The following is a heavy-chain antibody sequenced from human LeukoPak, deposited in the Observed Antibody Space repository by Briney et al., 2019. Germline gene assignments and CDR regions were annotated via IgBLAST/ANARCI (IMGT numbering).Heavy chain of an antibody. CDR3: ARANYYDSSGYYLYYFDY. CDR1: GFTFSSYW. Sequence: GGSLRLSCAASGFTFSSYWMHWVRQAPGKGLVWVSRINSDGSSTSYADSVKGRFTISRDNAKNTLYLQMNSLRAEDTAVYYCARANYYDSSGYYLYYFDYWGQGTLVTVSS. D-gene: IGHD3-22*01. V-gene: IGHV3-74*01. CDR2: INSDGSST. J-gene: IGHJ4*02.